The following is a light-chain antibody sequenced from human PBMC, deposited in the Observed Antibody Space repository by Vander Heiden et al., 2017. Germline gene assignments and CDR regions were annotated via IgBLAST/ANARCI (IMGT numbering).Light chain of an antibody. CDR1: QGIRND. CDR3: LQYNGYPRT. J-gene: IGKJ1*01. CDR2: GAA. Sequence: DIQMTQSPSSLSASLGDRVTITCRASQGIRNDLNWYQHKPGKAPKHLIYGAATLQSGVPSRFSGSGSGTEFTLTISSLQPEDFATYYCLQYNGYPRTFGQGTKVEIK. V-gene: IGKV1-17*01.